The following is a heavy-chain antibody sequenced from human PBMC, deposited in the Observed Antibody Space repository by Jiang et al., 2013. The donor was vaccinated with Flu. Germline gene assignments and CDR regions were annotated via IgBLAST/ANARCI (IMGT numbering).Heavy chain of an antibody. V-gene: IGHV2-5*02. Sequence: KPTQTLTLTCTFSGFSLSTSGVGVGWIRQPPGKALEWLALIYWDDDKRYSPSLKSRLTITKDTSKNQVVLTMTNMDPVDTATYYCAHRXRGDPLYWYFDLWGRGTLVTVSS. CDR2: IYWDDDK. D-gene: IGHD2-21*02. CDR1: GFSLSTSGVG. J-gene: IGHJ2*01. CDR3: AHRXRGDPLYWYFDL.